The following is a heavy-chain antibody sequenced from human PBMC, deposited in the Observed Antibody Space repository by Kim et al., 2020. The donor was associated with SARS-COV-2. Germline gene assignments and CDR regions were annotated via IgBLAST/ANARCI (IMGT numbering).Heavy chain of an antibody. CDR2: ISSSSSTI. V-gene: IGHV3-48*04. D-gene: IGHD5-12*01. Sequence: GGSLRLSCAASGFTFSSYSMNWVRQAPGKGLEWVSYISSSSSTIYYADSVKGRFTISRDNAKNSLYLQMNSLRAEDTAVYYCARVKEKVWLRVHPLDYWGQGTLVTVSS. CDR1: GFTFSSYS. CDR3: ARVKEKVWLRVHPLDY. J-gene: IGHJ4*02.